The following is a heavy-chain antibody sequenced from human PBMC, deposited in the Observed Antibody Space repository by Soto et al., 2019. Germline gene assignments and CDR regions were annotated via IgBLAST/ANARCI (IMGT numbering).Heavy chain of an antibody. CDR3: AKSNWFDP. V-gene: IGHV3-74*01. Sequence: PGGSLRLSCAASGFTFTDYAMTWVRQAPGKGLEWVSSIDSDGSSTSYADSVKGRFTISRDNAKNTLYLQMNSLRAEDTAVYYCAKSNWFDPWGQGSLVTVSS. CDR2: IDSDGSST. J-gene: IGHJ5*02. CDR1: GFTFTDYA.